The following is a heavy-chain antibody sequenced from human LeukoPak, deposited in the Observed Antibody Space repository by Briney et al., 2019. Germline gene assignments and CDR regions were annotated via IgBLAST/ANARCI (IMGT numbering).Heavy chain of an antibody. D-gene: IGHD3-22*01. V-gene: IGHV4-30-2*01. CDR1: GGSISSGGYS. Sequence: SETLSLTCAVSGGSISSGGYSWGWIRQPPGKGLEWIGYIYHSGSTYYNPSLKSRVTISVDRSKNQFSLKLSSVTAADTAVYYCARAGEYYYDNSGYYPNDAFDIWGQGTMVTVSS. CDR2: IYHSGST. CDR3: ARAGEYYYDNSGYYPNDAFDI. J-gene: IGHJ3*02.